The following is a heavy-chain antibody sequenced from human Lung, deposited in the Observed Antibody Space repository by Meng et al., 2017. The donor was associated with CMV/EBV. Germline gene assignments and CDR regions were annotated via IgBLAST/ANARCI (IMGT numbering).Heavy chain of an antibody. CDR1: GGSLRGVY. Sequence: GSLRLSCSVSGGSLRGVYWSWIRQPPGKGLEWIGEISQSERTNYSPSLKSRLTMSIHTSEKRFSLQLNSVTAADTAVYYCARQGRVYFDYWGQGVRVTVSS. CDR3: ARQGRVYFDY. CDR2: ISQSERT. J-gene: IGHJ4*02. V-gene: IGHV4-34*10.